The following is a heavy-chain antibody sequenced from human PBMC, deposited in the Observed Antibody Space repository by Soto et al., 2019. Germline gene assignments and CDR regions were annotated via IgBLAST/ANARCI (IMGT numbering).Heavy chain of an antibody. CDR2: ISGSGDST. D-gene: IGHD3-10*01. CDR3: AKLRWGSDNWFDP. J-gene: IGHJ5*02. Sequence: EVQLLESGGGLVQPGGSLRLSCAASGFTFSSYAMSWVHQTPGKGLEWVSAISGSGDSTYYADSVKGRFTISRDNSKNTLYLQMNSLRAEDTAVYYCAKLRWGSDNWFDPWGQGTLVTVSS. V-gene: IGHV3-23*01. CDR1: GFTFSSYA.